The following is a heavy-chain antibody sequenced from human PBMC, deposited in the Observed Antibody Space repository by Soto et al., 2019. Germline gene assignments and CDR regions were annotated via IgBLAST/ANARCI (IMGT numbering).Heavy chain of an antibody. CDR1: GFTFSSYA. Sequence: GGSLRLSCSASGFTFSSYAMHWVRQAPGKGLEYVSAISSNGGSTYYADSVKGRFTISRDNSKNTLYLQMSSLRAEDTAVYYCVNGIKSGSYADRKYCSGGSCYSEAGHRFDYWGQGTLVTVSS. CDR2: ISSNGGST. D-gene: IGHD2-15*01. V-gene: IGHV3-64D*08. CDR3: VNGIKSGSYADRKYCSGGSCYSEAGHRFDY. J-gene: IGHJ4*02.